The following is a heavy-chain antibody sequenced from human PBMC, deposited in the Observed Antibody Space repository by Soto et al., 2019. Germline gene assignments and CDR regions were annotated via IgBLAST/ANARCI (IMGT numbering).Heavy chain of an antibody. CDR1: GYTFTSCD. V-gene: IGHV1-8*01. J-gene: IGHJ6*03. Sequence: ASVKVSCKASGYTFTSCDINWVRQATGQGLEWMGWMNPNSGNTGYAQKFQGRVTMTRNTSISTAYMELSSLRSEDTAVYYCARGIAGMRAPRQNYYYYYMDVWGKGTTVTVSS. D-gene: IGHD6-13*01. CDR3: ARGIAGMRAPRQNYYYYYMDV. CDR2: MNPNSGNT.